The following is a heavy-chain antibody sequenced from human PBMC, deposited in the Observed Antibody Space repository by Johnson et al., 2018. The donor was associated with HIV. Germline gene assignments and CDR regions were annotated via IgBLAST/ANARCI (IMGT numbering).Heavy chain of an antibody. CDR3: TRWGGYNWNAVSREDVFDI. CDR1: GFTFDDYA. V-gene: IGHV3-43D*03. J-gene: IGHJ3*02. CDR2: ISWNGGST. D-gene: IGHD1-20*01. Sequence: VQLVESGGGLIQPGGSLRLSCAASGFTFDDYAMHWVRQAPGKGLEWVSVISWNGGSTYYADSVEGRFTISRDNSEKSLFLQMNSLRAEDTALYFCTRWGGYNWNAVSREDVFDIWGQGTMVTVSS.